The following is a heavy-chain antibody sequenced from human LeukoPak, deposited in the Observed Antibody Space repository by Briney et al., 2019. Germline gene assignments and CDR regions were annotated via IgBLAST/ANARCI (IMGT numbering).Heavy chain of an antibody. V-gene: IGHV4-61*01. CDR2: LNYSGST. D-gene: IGHD4-23*01. CDR3: ARGGSHGVNSADWYFDV. CDR1: GGSISSGSYY. Sequence: SQTLSLTCTVSGGSISSGSYYWSWIRQPPGKGLEWIGYLNYSGSTNYNPSLKSRVTTSVDTSKSQFSLKLSSVTAADTAVYYCARGGSHGVNSADWYFDVWGRGTPVTVSS. J-gene: IGHJ2*01.